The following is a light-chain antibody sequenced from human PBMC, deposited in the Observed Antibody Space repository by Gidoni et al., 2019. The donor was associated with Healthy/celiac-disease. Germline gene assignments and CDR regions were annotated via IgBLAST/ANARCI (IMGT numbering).Light chain of an antibody. CDR2: AAS. CDR1: QSISSY. J-gene: IGKJ1*01. CDR3: QQSYSTPQT. Sequence: DIQMTQSPSSLSASVGDRVTITCRASQSISSYLNWYQQKPGKAPKLLIYAASSLQSGVPSRLSGSGSGTDFTLTISSLQPEDFATYYCQQSYSTPQTCXQXTKVEIK. V-gene: IGKV1-39*01.